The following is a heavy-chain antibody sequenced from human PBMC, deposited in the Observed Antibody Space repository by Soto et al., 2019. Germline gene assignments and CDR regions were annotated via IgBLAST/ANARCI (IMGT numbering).Heavy chain of an antibody. V-gene: IGHV1-18*01. D-gene: IGHD3-16*01. CDR3: TVIQLGGNPPADS. CDR2: ISTNTGNT. J-gene: IGHJ4*02. CDR1: GYTFNNYG. Sequence: GASVKVSCKASGYTFNNYGITWVRQAPGQGLEWMGWISTNTGNTNYAQKIQDRVTMTTDTSTNTAYMELRSLRSEDTAMYYCTVIQLGGNPPADSWGQGTLVTVSS.